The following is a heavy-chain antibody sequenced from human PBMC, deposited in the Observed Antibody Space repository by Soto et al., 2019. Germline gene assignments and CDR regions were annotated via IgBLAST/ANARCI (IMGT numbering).Heavy chain of an antibody. D-gene: IGHD4-17*01. CDR2: INAGNGNT. CDR1: GYTFTSYA. Sequence: ASVKVSCKDSGYTFTSYAMHWVRQAPGQRLEWMGWINAGNGNTKYSQKFQGRVTITRDTSASTAYMELSSLRSEDTAVYYCARESDYGYYFKYWGQGTLVTVSS. V-gene: IGHV1-3*01. J-gene: IGHJ4*02. CDR3: ARESDYGYYFKY.